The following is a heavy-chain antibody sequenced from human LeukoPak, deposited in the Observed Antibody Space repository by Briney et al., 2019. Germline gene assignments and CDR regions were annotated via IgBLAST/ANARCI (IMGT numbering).Heavy chain of an antibody. J-gene: IGHJ5*02. V-gene: IGHV1-69*04. CDR3: ARDGPAGPTFQYCSNTSCYAWGNWFDP. D-gene: IGHD2-2*01. CDR1: GGTFSSYA. Sequence: ASVKVSCKASGGTFSSYAISWVRQAPGQGLEWMGRIIPILGIANYAQKFQGRVTITADKSTSTAYMELSSLRSEDTAVYYCARDGPAGPTFQYCSNTSCYAWGNWFDPWGQGTLVTVSS. CDR2: IIPILGIA.